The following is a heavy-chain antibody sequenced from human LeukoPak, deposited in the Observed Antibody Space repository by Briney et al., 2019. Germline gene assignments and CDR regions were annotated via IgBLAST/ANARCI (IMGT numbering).Heavy chain of an antibody. Sequence: GGSLRLSCAASGFTFSSYGMHWVRQAPGKGLEWVAFIRYDGSNKYYADSVKGRFTISRDNSKNTLYLQMNSLRAEDTAVYYCAEDHSSSWYFDYWGQGTLVTVSS. CDR3: AEDHSSSWYFDY. D-gene: IGHD6-13*01. CDR1: GFTFSSYG. J-gene: IGHJ4*02. CDR2: IRYDGSNK. V-gene: IGHV3-30*02.